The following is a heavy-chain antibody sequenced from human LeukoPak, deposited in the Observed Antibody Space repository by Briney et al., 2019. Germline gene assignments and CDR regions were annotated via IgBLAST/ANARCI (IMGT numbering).Heavy chain of an antibody. CDR3: AGERGTPGGFGY. J-gene: IGHJ4*02. D-gene: IGHD1-14*01. V-gene: IGHV4-59*01. CDR1: GGSISSYY. Sequence: SETLSLTCTVSGGSISSYYWSWIRQPPGKGLEWIGYIYYSGSTNYNPSLKSRVTISVDTSKNQFSLKLSSVTAADTAVYYCAGERGTPGGFGYWGQGTLVTVSS. CDR2: IYYSGST.